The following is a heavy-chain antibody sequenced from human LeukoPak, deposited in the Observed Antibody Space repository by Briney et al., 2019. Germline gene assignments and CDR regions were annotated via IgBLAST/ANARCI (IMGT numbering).Heavy chain of an antibody. CDR2: IYHSGGT. CDR1: GGSISSSSYY. V-gene: IGHV4-39*07. CDR3: ATNGYYCMDV. J-gene: IGHJ6*03. Sequence: SETLSLTCTVSGGSISSSSYYWGWIRQPPGKGLEWIGSIYHSGGTNYNPSLKSRITISVDKSQNQFSLKVNSPTAADTAVYYCATNGYYCMDVWGKGTTVTVSS. D-gene: IGHD2-8*01.